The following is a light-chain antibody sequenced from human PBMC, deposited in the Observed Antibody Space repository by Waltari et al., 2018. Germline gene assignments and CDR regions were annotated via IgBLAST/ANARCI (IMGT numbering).Light chain of an antibody. Sequence: QSALTQPASVSGSPGQSITISCTGTTSDVGSYTLVSWYQHHPGKAPKLISFEVRERPPGVSNRFSGSKSGHTASLTISGLRAEDEAEYHCCSYAGNSIYVFGTGTRVTVL. J-gene: IGLJ1*01. V-gene: IGLV2-23*02. CDR1: TSDVGSYTL. CDR3: CSYAGNSIYV. CDR2: EVR.